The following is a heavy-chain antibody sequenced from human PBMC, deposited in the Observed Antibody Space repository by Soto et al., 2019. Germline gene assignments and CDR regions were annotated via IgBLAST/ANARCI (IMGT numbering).Heavy chain of an antibody. D-gene: IGHD5-12*01. CDR3: ARDSDGYNLGDAFDI. CDR1: VGSISSYY. Sequence: SETLSLTCTVSVGSISSYYWSWIRQPPGKGLEWIGYIYYSGSTNYNPSLKSRVTISVDTSKNQFSLKLSSVTAADTAVYYCARDSDGYNLGDAFDIWGQGTMVTVSS. CDR2: IYYSGST. V-gene: IGHV4-59*01. J-gene: IGHJ3*02.